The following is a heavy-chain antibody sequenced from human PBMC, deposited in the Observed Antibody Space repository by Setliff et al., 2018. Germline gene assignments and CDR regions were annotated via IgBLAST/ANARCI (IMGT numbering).Heavy chain of an antibody. Sequence: GASLKISCQASGYSFTDYWIAWVRQMPGKGLEWMGIIYPSNSNIKYSPSFEAQITFSVDKSITTAYLQWSSLKASDTAIYYCARHRVGNSGYAIPILDFWGQGALVTVSS. J-gene: IGHJ4*02. CDR3: ARHRVGNSGYAIPILDF. CDR1: GYSFTDYW. CDR2: IYPSNSNI. D-gene: IGHD5-12*01. V-gene: IGHV5-51*01.